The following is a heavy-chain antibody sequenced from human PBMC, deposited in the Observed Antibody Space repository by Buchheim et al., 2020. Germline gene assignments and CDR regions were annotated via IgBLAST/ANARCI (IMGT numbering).Heavy chain of an antibody. V-gene: IGHV3-30*18. CDR3: AKEDFDRPFDY. CDR1: GFTFSSYG. Sequence: QVQLVESGGGVVQPGRSLRLSCAASGFTFSSYGMHWVRQAPGKGLEWVAVISYDGSNKYYADSVKGRFTIYRDNSKNTLYLQMNSLRAEDTAVYYCAKEDFDRPFDYWGQGTL. D-gene: IGHD3-9*01. J-gene: IGHJ4*02. CDR2: ISYDGSNK.